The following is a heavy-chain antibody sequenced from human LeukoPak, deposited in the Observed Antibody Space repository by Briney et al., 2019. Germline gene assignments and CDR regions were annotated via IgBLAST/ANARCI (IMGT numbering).Heavy chain of an antibody. CDR2: MYYSGVT. CDR1: GDSLTSNNYF. J-gene: IGHJ4*02. Sequence: SETLSLTCIVSGDSLTSNNYFWGWIRQSPGKGLEWLGSMYYSGVTYYSPSFKSRVTMSLDTSNNQFSLRLNSATAADTAVYYCARRSFCAGDCLCLDYWGQGILVTVSS. D-gene: IGHD2-21*02. CDR3: ARRSFCAGDCLCLDY. V-gene: IGHV4-39*01.